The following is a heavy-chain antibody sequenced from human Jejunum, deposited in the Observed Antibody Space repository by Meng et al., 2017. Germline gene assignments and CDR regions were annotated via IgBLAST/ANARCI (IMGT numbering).Heavy chain of an antibody. CDR1: GGSFSGHY. Sequence: QVHHQQLGAGLLKPSGTLPLTCAVYGGSFSGHYWTWIRQPPGKGLEWIGEINDSGSTHYNPSLGSRVTISVDTSKSQFSLKLISVTAADTGVYYCVDSKWSANYWGQGTLVTVSS. J-gene: IGHJ4*02. D-gene: IGHD3-3*01. CDR2: INDSGST. CDR3: VDSKWSANY. V-gene: IGHV4-34*01.